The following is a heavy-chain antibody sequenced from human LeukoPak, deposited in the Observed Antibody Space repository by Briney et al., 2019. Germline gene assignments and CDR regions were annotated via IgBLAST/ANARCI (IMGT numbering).Heavy chain of an antibody. CDR1: GYTFTGYY. D-gene: IGHD2-15*01. CDR3: AREVGYCSGGSCSDWFDP. J-gene: IGHJ5*02. CDR2: INPNSGGT. V-gene: IGHV1-2*02. Sequence: GASVKVSCKASGYTFTGYYMHWVRQAPGQGPEWMGWINPNSGGTNYAQKFQGRVTMTRDTSISTAYMELSRLRSDDTAVYYCAREVGYCSGGSCSDWFDPWGQGTLVTVSS.